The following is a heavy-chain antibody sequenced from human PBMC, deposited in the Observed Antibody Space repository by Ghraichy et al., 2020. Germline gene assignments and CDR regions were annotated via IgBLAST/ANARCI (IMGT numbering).Heavy chain of an antibody. J-gene: IGHJ4*02. D-gene: IGHD2-2*01. CDR1: GFTFSSYS. CDR2: ISSSSSYI. V-gene: IGHV3-21*01. CDR3: AADLGVVPAANSVYSSSVGTVDY. Sequence: GGSLRLSCAASGFTFSSYSMNWVRQAPGKGLEWVSSISSSSSYIYYADSVKGRFTISRDNAKNSLYLQMNSLRAEDTAVYYCAADLGVVPAANSVYSSSVGTVDYWGQGTLVTVSS.